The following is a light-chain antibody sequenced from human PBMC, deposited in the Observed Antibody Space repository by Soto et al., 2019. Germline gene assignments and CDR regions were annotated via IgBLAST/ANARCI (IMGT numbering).Light chain of an antibody. V-gene: IGKV1-5*03. Sequence: DIEMTQSPSTLSASVGDRVTITCRASQSITTWLAWYQQKPGKAPKLLIYKATNVQTGVPSRFRVSGSGTEFSLTISSLQPEDFALYYCQQYNDYQYTFGQGTRLEIK. CDR1: QSITTW. J-gene: IGKJ2*01. CDR2: KAT. CDR3: QQYNDYQYT.